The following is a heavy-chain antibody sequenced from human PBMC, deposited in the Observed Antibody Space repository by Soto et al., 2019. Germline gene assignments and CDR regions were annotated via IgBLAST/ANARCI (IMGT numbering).Heavy chain of an antibody. CDR1: GFTFSSYW. D-gene: IGHD6-13*01. V-gene: IGHV3-7*05. CDR2: IKQDGSEK. Sequence: PGGSLRLSCAASGFTFSSYWMSWVRQAPGKGLEWVANIKQDGSEKYYVDSVKGRFTISRDNAKNSLYLQMNSLRAEDTAVYYCARGEQQLVLWYYYYGMDVWGQGTKVTVSS. J-gene: IGHJ6*02. CDR3: ARGEQQLVLWYYYYGMDV.